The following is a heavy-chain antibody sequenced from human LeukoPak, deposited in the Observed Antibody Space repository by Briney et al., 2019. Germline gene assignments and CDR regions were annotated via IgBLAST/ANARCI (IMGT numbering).Heavy chain of an antibody. D-gene: IGHD3-3*01. V-gene: IGHV1-18*01. CDR1: GYTFTSYG. J-gene: IGHJ5*02. CDR3: ARDTPVPLVDDFWSGYYPTFDP. CDR2: ISAYNGNT. Sequence: ASVKVSCKASGYTFTSYGISRVRQAPGQGLEWMGWISAYNGNTNYAQKLQGRVTMTTDTSTSTAYMELRSLRSDDTAVYHCARDTPVPLVDDFWSGYYPTFDPWGQGTLVTVSS.